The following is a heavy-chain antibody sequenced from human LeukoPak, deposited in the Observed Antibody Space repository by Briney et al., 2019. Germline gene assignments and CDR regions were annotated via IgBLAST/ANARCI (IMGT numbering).Heavy chain of an antibody. CDR1: AFSFRSYW. CDR2: IKQDGSEK. J-gene: IGHJ4*02. V-gene: IGHV3-7*04. Sequence: GGSLRLSCAAHAFSFRSYWIRWVRQAPGKGLEWVANIKQDGSEKYYVDSVKGRFTISRDNAKNSLYLQMNSLRAEDAAVYYCARDHDGYFDYWGQGTLVTVSS. D-gene: IGHD1-1*01. CDR3: ARDHDGYFDY.